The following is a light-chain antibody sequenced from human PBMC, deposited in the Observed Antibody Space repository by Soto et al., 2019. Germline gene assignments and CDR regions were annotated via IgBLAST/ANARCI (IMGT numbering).Light chain of an antibody. V-gene: IGKV3-15*01. CDR2: GAS. J-gene: IGKJ2*01. CDR1: HSVSSN. CDR3: QQYNNWPPLYT. Sequence: EIVMTQSPATLSVSPGERATFSCRTSHSVSSNLAWYQQKPGQAPRLLIYGASIRTIGLPARFSGSGSGTEFTLTISSVQSEDFAVYYCQQYNNWPPLYTFGQGTKLEIK.